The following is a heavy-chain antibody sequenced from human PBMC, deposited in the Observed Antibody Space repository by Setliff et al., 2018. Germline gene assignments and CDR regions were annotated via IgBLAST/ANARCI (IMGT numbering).Heavy chain of an antibody. V-gene: IGHV1-18*01. CDR2: IFPKTGNT. Sequence: ASVKVSCKASGYSFTSFSITWVRQAPGQGLEWMGWIFPKTGNTNYAHKLQGRVSMTTDTSTGTAYMELRSLRSDDTAVYYCSRLVRFCTTSTCQGASASEHWGQGTLVTVSS. D-gene: IGHD2-8*01. CDR3: SRLVRFCTTSTCQGASASEH. J-gene: IGHJ4*02. CDR1: GYSFTSFS.